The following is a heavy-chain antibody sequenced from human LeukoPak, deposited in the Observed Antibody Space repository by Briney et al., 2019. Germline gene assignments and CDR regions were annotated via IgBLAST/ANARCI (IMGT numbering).Heavy chain of an antibody. CDR3: ARDWVYYDILTGYYSLSSTLPDY. D-gene: IGHD3-9*01. V-gene: IGHV4-34*01. Sequence: SETLSLTCAVYGGSFSGYYWSWIRQPPGKGLKWIGEINHSGSTNYNPSLKSRVTISVDTSKNQFSLKLSSVTAADTVVYYCARDWVYYDILTGYYSLSSTLPDYWGQGTLVTVSS. CDR2: INHSGST. J-gene: IGHJ4*02. CDR1: GGSFSGYY.